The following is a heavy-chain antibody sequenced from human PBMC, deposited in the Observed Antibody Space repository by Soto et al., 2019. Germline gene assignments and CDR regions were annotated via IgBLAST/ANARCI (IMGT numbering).Heavy chain of an antibody. CDR2: IYHSGST. CDR1: GGSISSGDYS. Sequence: QLQLQESGAGLVRPSQTLSLTCAVSGGSISSGDYSWSWIRQPPGKGLEWIGYIYHSGSTYYNPSLKSRVTKSVDISKNQFSLKLTSVTAADTAVYYCARGHDSNDNWGQGTLVTVSS. CDR3: ARGHDSNDN. D-gene: IGHD4-4*01. V-gene: IGHV4-30-2*01. J-gene: IGHJ4*02.